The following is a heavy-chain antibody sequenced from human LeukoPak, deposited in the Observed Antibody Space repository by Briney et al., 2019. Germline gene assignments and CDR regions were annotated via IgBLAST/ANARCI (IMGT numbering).Heavy chain of an antibody. CDR2: ISWNSGSI. V-gene: IGHV3-9*01. J-gene: IGHJ5*02. Sequence: GGSLRLSCAASGFIFDVYAMHWVRQAPGKGLEWVSGISWNSGSIGYADSVKGRFTISRDNAKNSLYLQMNSLRAEDTALYYCAKGRDKYQLLSKNWFDPWGQGTLVTVSS. CDR3: AKGRDKYQLLSKNWFDP. CDR1: GFIFDVYA. D-gene: IGHD2-2*01.